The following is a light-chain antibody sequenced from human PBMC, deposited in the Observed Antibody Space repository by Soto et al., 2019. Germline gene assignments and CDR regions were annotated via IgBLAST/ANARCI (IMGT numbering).Light chain of an antibody. CDR2: KAS. CDR1: QTISSW. CDR3: QQYATSPTT. J-gene: IGKJ1*01. V-gene: IGKV1-5*03. Sequence: DIQMTQSPSTLSGSVGDRVTITCRASQTISSWLAWYQQKPGKAPKLLIYKASTLKCGVPSRFSGSGSGTDFTLTISRLEPEDFAVYYCQQYATSPTTFGQGTKVDIK.